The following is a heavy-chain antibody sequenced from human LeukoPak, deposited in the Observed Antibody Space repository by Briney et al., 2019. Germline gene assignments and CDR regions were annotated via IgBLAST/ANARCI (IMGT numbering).Heavy chain of an antibody. Sequence: PGGSLRLSCAASGFTFSSYWMNWVRQAPGKGLEWVANIKQDGSEIYYVDSVKGRFAISRANAKSSLYLQMNSLRAEDTAVYYCARERGGFSGRGQPFDIWGQGAMVTVSS. D-gene: IGHD5-12*01. CDR1: GFTFSSYW. CDR2: IKQDGSEI. J-gene: IGHJ3*02. CDR3: ARERGGFSGRGQPFDI. V-gene: IGHV3-7*01.